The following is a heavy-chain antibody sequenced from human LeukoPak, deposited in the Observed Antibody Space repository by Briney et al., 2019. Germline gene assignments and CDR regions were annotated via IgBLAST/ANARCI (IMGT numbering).Heavy chain of an antibody. CDR2: ISSSSSYI. V-gene: IGHV3-21*01. CDR3: ARDPNTEWLPFDAFDI. Sequence: PGGSLRLSCAASGFTFSSYSMNWVRQAPGKGLEWVSSISSSSSYIYYADSVKGRFTISRDNAKNSLYLQMNSLRAEDTAVYYCARDPNTEWLPFDAFDIWGQGTMVTVSS. D-gene: IGHD5-12*01. CDR1: GFTFSSYS. J-gene: IGHJ3*02.